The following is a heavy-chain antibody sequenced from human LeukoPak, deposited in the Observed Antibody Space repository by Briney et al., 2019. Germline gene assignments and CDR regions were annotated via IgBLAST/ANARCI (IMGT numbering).Heavy chain of an antibody. CDR3: ARVRITMIRGGFDP. D-gene: IGHD3-10*01. CDR2: IYYSGST. J-gene: IGHJ5*02. CDR1: GGSISSYY. V-gene: IGHV4-59*08. Sequence: SETLSLTCTVSGGSISSYYWSWIRLPPGKGLEWIGYIYYSGSTYYNPSLKSRVTISVDTSKNQFSLKLNSVTVVDTAVYYCARVRITMIRGGFDPWGQGTLVTVSS.